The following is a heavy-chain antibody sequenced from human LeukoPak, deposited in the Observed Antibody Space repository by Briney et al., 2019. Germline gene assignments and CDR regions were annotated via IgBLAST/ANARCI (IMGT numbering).Heavy chain of an antibody. J-gene: IGHJ4*02. D-gene: IGHD3-22*01. CDR2: IYTSGST. Sequence: SETLSLTCTVSGGSISSYCWSWIRQPAGKGLEWIGRIYTSGSTNYNPSLKSRVTMSVDTSKNQFSLKLSSVTAADTAVYYCARDYYDSSGYPYYFDYWGQGTLVTVSS. V-gene: IGHV4-4*07. CDR1: GGSISSYC. CDR3: ARDYYDSSGYPYYFDY.